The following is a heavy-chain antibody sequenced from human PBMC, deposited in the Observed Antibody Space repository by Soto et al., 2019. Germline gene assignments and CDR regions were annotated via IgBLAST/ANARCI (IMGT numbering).Heavy chain of an antibody. CDR2: FDPEDGET. Sequence: QVQLVQSGAEVKKPGASVKVSCKVSGYTLTELSMHWVRQAPGKGLEWMGGFDPEDGETIYAQKFQGRVTMTEDTTTDTACRGLSSLRTEDTAVYYCAVGDDSSGCYQDHFDYWGQGTLVTVSS. CDR3: AVGDDSSGCYQDHFDY. CDR1: GYTLTELS. V-gene: IGHV1-24*01. D-gene: IGHD3-22*01. J-gene: IGHJ4*02.